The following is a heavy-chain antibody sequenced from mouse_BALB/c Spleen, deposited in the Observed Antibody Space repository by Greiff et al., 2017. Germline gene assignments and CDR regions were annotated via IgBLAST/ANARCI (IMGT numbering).Heavy chain of an antibody. CDR3: ARHERVLRGFDY. CDR1: GFTFSSYG. CDR2: ISSGGSYT. Sequence: EVHLVESGGDLVKPGGSLKLSCAASGFTFSSYGMSWVRQTPDKRLEWVATISSGGSYTYYPDSVKGRFTISRDNAKNTLYLQMSSLKSEDTAMYYCARHERVLRGFDYWGQGTTLTVSS. J-gene: IGHJ2*01. V-gene: IGHV5-6*01. D-gene: IGHD1-1*01.